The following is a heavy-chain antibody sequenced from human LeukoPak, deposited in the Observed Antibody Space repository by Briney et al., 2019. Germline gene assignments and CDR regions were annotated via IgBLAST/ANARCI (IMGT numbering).Heavy chain of an antibody. CDR3: ARAPDPGSPDY. D-gene: IGHD3-10*01. CDR2: ISYDGSNK. J-gene: IGHJ4*02. CDR1: GFTFSSYA. V-gene: IGHV3-30*04. Sequence: GGSLRLSCAASGFTFSSYAVHWVRQAPGKGLEWVAVISYDGSNKYYADSVKGRFTISRDNSKNTLYLQMNSLRAEDTAVYYCARAPDPGSPDYWGQGTLVTVSS.